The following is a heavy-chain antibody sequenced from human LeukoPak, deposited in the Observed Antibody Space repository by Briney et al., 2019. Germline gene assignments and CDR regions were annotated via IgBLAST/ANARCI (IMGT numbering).Heavy chain of an antibody. V-gene: IGHV3-7*04. CDR3: ARDVYSGSHQT. Sequence: TGGSLRLSCAASGITFTGYWMSWVRQAPGKGLEWVANIKEDGSEKYYVDSVKGRFTISRDNAKNSLYLQMNSLRDEDTAVYYCARDVYSGSHQTWGQGTLVT. J-gene: IGHJ5*02. CDR2: IKEDGSEK. CDR1: GITFTGYW. D-gene: IGHD2-21*01.